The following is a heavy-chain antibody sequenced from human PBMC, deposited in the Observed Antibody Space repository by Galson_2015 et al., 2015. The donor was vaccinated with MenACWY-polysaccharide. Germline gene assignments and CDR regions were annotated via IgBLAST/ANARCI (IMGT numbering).Heavy chain of an antibody. CDR2: ISASGGTT. CDR3: AKATCGSTSCYGFDH. Sequence: SLRLSCAASGFTFSSYAISWVHQAPGQGLEWVSTISASGGTTHYADAVKGRFVISRDASKSTLYLQLNSLRAEDTATYYCAKATCGSTSCYGFDHWGQGTPVTVSS. J-gene: IGHJ4*02. CDR1: GFTFSSYA. D-gene: IGHD2-2*01. V-gene: IGHV3-23*01.